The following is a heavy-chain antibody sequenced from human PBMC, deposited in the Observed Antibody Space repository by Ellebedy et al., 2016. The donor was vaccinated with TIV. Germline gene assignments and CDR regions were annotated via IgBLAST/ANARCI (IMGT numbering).Heavy chain of an antibody. CDR2: IVSNGDST. V-gene: IGHV3-64D*06. CDR1: GFTLIRYA. Sequence: GESLKISCSASGFTLIRYAIPWVLPSPGKGLDYISAIVSNGDSTYYANSVKGRFIISRDNSKNTLYLQMSSLRPEAKEGEEGGKEGGYWGQGTLVTVSS. CDR3: GKEGGY. D-gene: IGHD3-16*01. J-gene: IGHJ4*02.